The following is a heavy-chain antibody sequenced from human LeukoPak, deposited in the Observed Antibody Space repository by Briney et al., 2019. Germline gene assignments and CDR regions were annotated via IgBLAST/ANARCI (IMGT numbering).Heavy chain of an antibody. CDR2: INHRGST. V-gene: IGHV4-34*01. CDR1: GGSFSGYY. Sequence: SETLSLTCAVYGGSFSGYYWSWIRQPPGKGLEWIGEINHRGSTNYNPSLKSRVTISVDTSKNQFSLKLSSVTAAETAVYYCARGNGTHYFDYWGQGTLVTVSS. J-gene: IGHJ4*02. CDR3: ARGNGTHYFDY.